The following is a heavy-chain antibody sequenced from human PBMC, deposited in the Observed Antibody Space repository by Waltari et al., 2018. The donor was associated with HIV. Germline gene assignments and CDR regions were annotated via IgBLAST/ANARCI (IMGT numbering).Heavy chain of an antibody. CDR1: GGTFSSYA. V-gene: IGHV1-69*04. CDR3: ASIQDTAMVLGGDY. CDR2: IIPILGIA. J-gene: IGHJ4*02. D-gene: IGHD5-18*01. Sequence: QVQLVQSGAEVKKPGSSVKVSCKASGGTFSSYAISWVRQAPGQGLEWMGRIIPILGIANDAQKFQGRVTITADKSTSTAYMELSSLRSEDTAVYYCASIQDTAMVLGGDYWGQGTLVTVSS.